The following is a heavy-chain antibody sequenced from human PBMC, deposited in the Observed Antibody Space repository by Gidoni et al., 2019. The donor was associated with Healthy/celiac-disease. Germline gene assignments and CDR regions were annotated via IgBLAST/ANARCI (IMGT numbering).Heavy chain of an antibody. V-gene: IGHV3-66*01. D-gene: IGHD2-2*01. CDR1: GFTVSSNY. CDR3: ARDFVPKYCSSTSCNMDYYYYGMDV. CDR2: IYSGGST. J-gene: IGHJ6*02. Sequence: EVQLVESGGGLVQPGGSLRLSCAASGFTVSSNYMSWVRQAPGKGLEWVSVIYSGGSTYYADSVKGRFTISRDNSKNTLYLQMNSLRAEDTAVYYCARDFVPKYCSSTSCNMDYYYYGMDVWGQGTTVTVSS.